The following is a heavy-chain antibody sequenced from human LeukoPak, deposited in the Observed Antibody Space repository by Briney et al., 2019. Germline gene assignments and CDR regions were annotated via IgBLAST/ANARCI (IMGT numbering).Heavy chain of an antibody. V-gene: IGHV4-59*01. Sequence: SETLSLTCTVSGGSISSYYWSWIRQPPGKGLEWIGYIYYSGSTNYNPSLKSRVTISVDTSKNQFSLKLSSVTAADTAVYYCARGGYYYDSSGYPSLGGSNFDYWGQGTLVPVSS. D-gene: IGHD3-22*01. J-gene: IGHJ4*02. CDR2: IYYSGST. CDR3: ARGGYYYDSSGYPSLGGSNFDY. CDR1: GGSISSYY.